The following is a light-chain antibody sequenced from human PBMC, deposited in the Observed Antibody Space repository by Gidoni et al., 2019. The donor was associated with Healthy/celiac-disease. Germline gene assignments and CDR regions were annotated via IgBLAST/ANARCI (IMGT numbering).Light chain of an antibody. Sequence: EIVLTQSPGTLSLSPGERATLSCRASQSVSSSYLAWDQQKPGQAPRLLIDGASSRATGIPDRFRGSGSGTDFTLTISRLEPEDFAVYYCQQYGSSPLYTFGQGTKLEIK. CDR2: GAS. V-gene: IGKV3-20*01. CDR1: QSVSSSY. CDR3: QQYGSSPLYT. J-gene: IGKJ2*01.